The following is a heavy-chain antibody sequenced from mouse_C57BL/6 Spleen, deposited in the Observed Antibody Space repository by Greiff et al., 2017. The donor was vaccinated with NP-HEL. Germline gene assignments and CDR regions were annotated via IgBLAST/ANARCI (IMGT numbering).Heavy chain of an antibody. D-gene: IGHD1-1*01. Sequence: VQLQQPVAELVRPGASVKLSCTASGFNIKNTYMHWVKQRPEQGLEWIGRIDPANGNTKYAPKFQGKATITADTSSNTAYLQLSSLTSEDTAIYYCARSAHYYGSSYVFAYWGQGTLVTVSA. CDR1: GFNIKNTY. CDR2: IDPANGNT. V-gene: IGHV14-3*01. J-gene: IGHJ3*01. CDR3: ARSAHYYGSSYVFAY.